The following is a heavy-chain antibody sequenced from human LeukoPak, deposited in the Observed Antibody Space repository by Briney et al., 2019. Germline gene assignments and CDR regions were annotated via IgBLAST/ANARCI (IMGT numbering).Heavy chain of an antibody. CDR2: INRDGSST. CDR3: AREGSGWSFDY. CDR1: GFTFRSYW. D-gene: IGHD6-19*01. J-gene: IGHJ4*02. Sequence: GGSLRLSCAAAGFTFRSYWMYWVRQAPGKGLVWVSSINRDGSSTTHADSVKGRFTISRDNAKNTLYLQMNSLRDEDTAMYYCAREGSGWSFDYWGQGTLVTVSS. V-gene: IGHV3-74*03.